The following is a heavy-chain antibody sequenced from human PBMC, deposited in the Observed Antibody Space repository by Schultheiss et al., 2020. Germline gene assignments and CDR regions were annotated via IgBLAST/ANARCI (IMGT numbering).Heavy chain of an antibody. Sequence: WGSLRLSCAASGFTFSSAWMNWVRQVPGKGLEWVGRIESKTDGGATDYAAPVKGRFTISRDDAENTVYLQMNSLKTEDTAVYYCATAPGYYDSSPFDYWGKGTLVTVSS. CDR1: GFTFSSAW. J-gene: IGHJ4*02. CDR3: ATAPGYYDSSPFDY. CDR2: IESKTDGGAT. V-gene: IGHV3-15*07. D-gene: IGHD3-22*01.